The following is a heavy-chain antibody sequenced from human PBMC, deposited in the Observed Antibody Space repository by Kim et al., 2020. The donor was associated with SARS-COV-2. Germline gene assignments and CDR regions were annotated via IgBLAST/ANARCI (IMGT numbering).Heavy chain of an antibody. V-gene: IGHV3-64*01. D-gene: IGHD3-10*01. J-gene: IGHJ6*02. CDR1: GFTFSSYA. CDR2: ISSNGGST. Sequence: GGSLRLSCAASGFTFSSYAMHWVRQAPGKGLEYVSAISSNGGSTYYANSVKGRFIISRDNSKNTLYLQMGSLRAEDMAVYYCAREFTYGSGSYWNYYYGMDVWGQGTTVTVSS. CDR3: AREFTYGSGSYWNYYYGMDV.